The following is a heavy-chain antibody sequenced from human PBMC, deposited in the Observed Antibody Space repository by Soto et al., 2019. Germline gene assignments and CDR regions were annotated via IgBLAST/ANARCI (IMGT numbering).Heavy chain of an antibody. CDR3: ARDILTGRYGMDV. CDR2: IYYSGST. J-gene: IGHJ6*02. CDR1: GGSISSSSYY. Sequence: ASETLSLTCTVSGGSISSSSYYWGWIRQPPGKGLEWIGSIYYSGSTYYNPSLKSRVTISVDTSKNQFSLKLSSVTAADTAVYYCARDILTGRYGMDVWGQGTTVTVSS. D-gene: IGHD3-9*01. V-gene: IGHV4-39*02.